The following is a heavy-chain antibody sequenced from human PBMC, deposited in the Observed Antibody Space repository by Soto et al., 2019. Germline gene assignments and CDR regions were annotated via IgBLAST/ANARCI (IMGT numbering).Heavy chain of an antibody. CDR3: ARDPTRICCWEHYYYYGMDF. J-gene: IGHJ6*02. V-gene: IGHV1-2*04. CDR1: GYTFTGYY. Sequence: ASVKVSCKASGYTFTGYYMHWVRQAPGQGLEWMGWINPNSGGTNYAQKFQGWVTMTRDTSISTAYMELSRLRSDDTAVYYCARDPTRICCWEHYYYYGMDFWGQGSTVTVSS. CDR2: INPNSGGT. D-gene: IGHD1-26*01.